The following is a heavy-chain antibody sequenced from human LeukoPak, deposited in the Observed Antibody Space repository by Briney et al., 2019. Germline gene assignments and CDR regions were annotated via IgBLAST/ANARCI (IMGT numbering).Heavy chain of an antibody. CDR2: IRYNGNNK. J-gene: IGHJ4*02. CDR1: GFTFSTYG. V-gene: IGHV3-30*02. Sequence: GGSLRLSCAASGFTFSTYGMHWVRQAPGKGLEWVASIRYNGNNKYYADSVKGRFAISRDNSRNTVYLQMNSLRAEDTAVYYCAKDDRWLQFCCWGQGTLVTVSA. CDR3: AKDDRWLQFCC. D-gene: IGHD5-24*01.